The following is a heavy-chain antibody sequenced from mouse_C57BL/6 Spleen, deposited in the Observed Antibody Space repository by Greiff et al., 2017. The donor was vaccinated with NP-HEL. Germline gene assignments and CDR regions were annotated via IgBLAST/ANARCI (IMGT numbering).Heavy chain of an antibody. CDR2: ISNAGGST. Sequence: EVHLVESGGGLVQPGGSLKLSCAASGFTFTHYYMYWVRQTPEKGLEWVASISNAGGSTYYPDTVKGRFTISRDNAKNTLYLQMSRLKSEDTAMYYCARPDSSGYEAWFAYWGQGTLVTVSA. CDR3: ARPDSSGYEAWFAY. CDR1: GFTFTHYY. V-gene: IGHV5-12*01. D-gene: IGHD3-2*02. J-gene: IGHJ3*01.